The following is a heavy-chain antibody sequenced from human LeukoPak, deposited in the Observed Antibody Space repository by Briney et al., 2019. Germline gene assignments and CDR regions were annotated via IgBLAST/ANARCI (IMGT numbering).Heavy chain of an antibody. CDR2: IKSKTDGGTT. CDR3: AKTQGYSSSWYVGAFDI. D-gene: IGHD6-13*01. Sequence: GGSLRLSCAASGFTFSNAWMSWVRQAPGKGLEWVGRIKSKTDGGTTDYAAPVKGRFTISRDDSKNTLYLQMNSLRAEDTAVYYCAKTQGYSSSWYVGAFDIWGQGTMVTVSS. J-gene: IGHJ3*02. V-gene: IGHV3-15*01. CDR1: GFTFSNAW.